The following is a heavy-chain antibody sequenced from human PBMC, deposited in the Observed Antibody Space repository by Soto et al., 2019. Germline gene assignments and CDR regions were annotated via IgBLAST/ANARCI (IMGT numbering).Heavy chain of an antibody. CDR1: GGTFNTYA. J-gene: IGHJ4*02. D-gene: IGHD6-19*01. Sequence: QVQLVQSGAEVKKPGSSVKVSCKASGGTFNTYAISWVRQAPGQGLEWMGGIIPIFGTANYAQKFQGRVTITAKNSTSRGIWEWTGLKPGTRAIINVAGDPVGVVAAAAKLHYWGQGTLVTVSS. CDR2: IIPIFGTA. V-gene: IGHV1-69*06. CDR3: AGDPVGVVAAAAKLHY.